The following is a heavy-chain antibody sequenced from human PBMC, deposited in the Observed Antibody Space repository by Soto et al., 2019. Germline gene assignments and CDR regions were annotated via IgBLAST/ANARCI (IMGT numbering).Heavy chain of an antibody. Sequence: SVKVSCKASGGTFSSYAISWVRQAPGQGLEWMGGIIPIFGTAKYAQKFQGRVTITADESTSTAYMELSSLRSEDTAVYYCARDRGMATLFDPWGQGTLVTVSS. CDR1: GGTFSSYA. J-gene: IGHJ5*02. CDR2: IIPIFGTA. CDR3: ARDRGMATLFDP. V-gene: IGHV1-69*13. D-gene: IGHD5-12*01.